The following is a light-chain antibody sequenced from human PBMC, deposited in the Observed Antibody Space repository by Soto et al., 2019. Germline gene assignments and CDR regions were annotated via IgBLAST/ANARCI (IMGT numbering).Light chain of an antibody. Sequence: MVLTQSPGNLSLSPGERATLSCRASQSVNSRYLAWYQQKPGQAPRLVIYGAFTRATGIPDRFIGSGSGTDFSLTISRLEPEDFAVYCCQQSPGTFGQGTKVEIK. V-gene: IGKV3-20*01. J-gene: IGKJ1*01. CDR2: GAF. CDR1: QSVNSRY. CDR3: QQSPGT.